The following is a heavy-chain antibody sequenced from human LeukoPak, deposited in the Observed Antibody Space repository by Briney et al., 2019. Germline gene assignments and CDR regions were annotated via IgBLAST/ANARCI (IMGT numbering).Heavy chain of an antibody. Sequence: GGSLRLSCAASGFTFNSYAMTWVRQAPGKGLEWVSSISGNGGSTYYTDSVKGRFTISRDNSKNTLYLQMNSLRAENTAAYYCAKDLRVIVVTYYMDVWGKGTTVTVSS. CDR3: AKDLRVIVVTYYMDV. D-gene: IGHD2-2*01. J-gene: IGHJ6*03. CDR1: GFTFNSYA. V-gene: IGHV3-23*01. CDR2: ISGNGGST.